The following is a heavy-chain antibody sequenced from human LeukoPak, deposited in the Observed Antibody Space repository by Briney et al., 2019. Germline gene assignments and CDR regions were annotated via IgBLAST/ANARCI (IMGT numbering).Heavy chain of an antibody. CDR2: ISSSGSTI. D-gene: IGHD3-10*01. CDR1: GFTFSDYY. V-gene: IGHV3-11*01. J-gene: IGHJ3*02. CDR3: ARDKINCGSGSYYRIHAFDI. Sequence: PGGSLRLSCAASGFTFSDYYMSWIRQAPGKGLEWVSYISSSGSTIYYADSVKGRFTISRDNAKNSLYLQMNSLRAEDTAVYYCARDKINCGSGSYYRIHAFDIWGQGTMVTVSS.